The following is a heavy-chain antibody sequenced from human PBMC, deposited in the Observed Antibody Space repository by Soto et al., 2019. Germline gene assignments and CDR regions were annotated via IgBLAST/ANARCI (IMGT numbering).Heavy chain of an antibody. CDR1: GFTFSSYG. Sequence: TGGSLRLSCAASGFTFSSYGIHWVRQAPGKGLEWVAVISYDGSNKYYADSVKGRFTISRHNSKNTLYLQMNSLRAEDTAVYYCARGPYDSSGYFPATYYYYGMDVWGQGTTVTVSS. CDR3: ARGPYDSSGYFPATYYYYGMDV. D-gene: IGHD3-22*01. J-gene: IGHJ6*02. CDR2: ISYDGSNK. V-gene: IGHV3-30*03.